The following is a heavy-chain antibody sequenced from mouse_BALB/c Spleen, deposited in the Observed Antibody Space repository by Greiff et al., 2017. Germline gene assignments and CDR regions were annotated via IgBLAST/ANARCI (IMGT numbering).Heavy chain of an antibody. Sequence: EVQLQQSGTVLARPGASVKMSCTASGYTFTSYWMSWVKQRPGQGLEWIGAIYPGNSDTSYNQKFKGKAKLTAVTSTSTAYMELSSLTNEDSAVYYCTSDGYYVWFAYWGQGTLVTVSA. D-gene: IGHD2-3*01. CDR2: IYPGNSDT. CDR1: GYTFTSYW. CDR3: TSDGYYVWFAY. V-gene: IGHV1-5*01. J-gene: IGHJ3*01.